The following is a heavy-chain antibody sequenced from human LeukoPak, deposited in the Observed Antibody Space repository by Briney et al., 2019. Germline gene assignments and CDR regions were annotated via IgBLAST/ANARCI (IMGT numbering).Heavy chain of an antibody. Sequence: SETLSLTCTVSGGSISSSSYYWSWVRQPPGEGLEWIGEIKPGGITNYNPSVKSRVTISADTSKNQLFLNVNSATAADTAVYYCVRGFSGVVGDYWGQGTLVTVSS. V-gene: IGHV4-39*07. CDR1: GGSISSSSYY. D-gene: IGHD3-10*01. CDR2: IKPGGIT. CDR3: VRGFSGVVGDY. J-gene: IGHJ4*02.